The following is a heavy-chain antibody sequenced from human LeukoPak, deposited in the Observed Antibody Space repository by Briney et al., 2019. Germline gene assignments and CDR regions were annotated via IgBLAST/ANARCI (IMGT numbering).Heavy chain of an antibody. D-gene: IGHD2-8*02. CDR2: VRSSGSS. Sequence: SSETLSLSCTVSGASVSSGSYYWSWIRQPPGEGLEWLEYVRSSGSSNYNPSLKSRVAILVDTPKNQFTLKLSSVTAADTAVYYCARGVLVGATGHHFAYWGQGTLVTVSS. J-gene: IGHJ4*02. CDR3: ARGVLVGATGHHFAY. CDR1: GASVSSGSYY. V-gene: IGHV4-61*01.